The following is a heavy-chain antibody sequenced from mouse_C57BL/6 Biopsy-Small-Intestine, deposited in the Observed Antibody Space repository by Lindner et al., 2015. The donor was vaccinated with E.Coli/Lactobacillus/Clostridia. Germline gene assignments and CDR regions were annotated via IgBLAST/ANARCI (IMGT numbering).Heavy chain of an antibody. CDR3: ATDLRGSYSGLPAFDI. Sequence: SVKVSCKVSGYTLTKLSMHWVRQAPGKGLEWMGRFDPENGETFYAQKFQGRVTMTADTSTDTAYMELSSLRSEDSAVFYCATDLRGSYSGLPAFDIWGQGTMVTVSS. CDR1: GYTLTKLS. CDR2: FDPENGET. D-gene: IGHD1-1*02. V-gene: IGHV1-83*01. J-gene: IGHJ3*01.